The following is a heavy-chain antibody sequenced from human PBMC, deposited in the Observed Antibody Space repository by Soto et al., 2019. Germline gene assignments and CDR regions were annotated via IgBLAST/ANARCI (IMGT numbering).Heavy chain of an antibody. CDR2: IRTYTGNT. D-gene: IGHD3-10*01. J-gene: IGHJ6*02. V-gene: IGHV1-18*01. CDR3: ARGYYYGSGRPTPGGMDV. CDR1: GYTFTNYD. Sequence: QVHLVQSGAEVKKPGASVKVSCKASGYTFTNYDINWVRQAPGQGLEWMGWIRTYTGNTNYAQKLQGRVTMTTDTSTSSAYMELRSLRSDDTAVYYGARGYYYGSGRPTPGGMDVWGQGTTVTVSS.